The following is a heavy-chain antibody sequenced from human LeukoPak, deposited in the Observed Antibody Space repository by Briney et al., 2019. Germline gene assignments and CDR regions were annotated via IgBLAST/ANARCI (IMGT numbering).Heavy chain of an antibody. CDR1: GYTFTSYG. CDR3: ATGSVVVPPTGY. Sequence: SVKVSCKASGYTFTSYGISWVRQAPGQGLEWMGGIIPIFGTANYAQKFQGRVTITADKSTSTAYMELSSLRSEDTAVYYCATGSVVVPPTGYWGQGTLVTVSS. D-gene: IGHD6-25*01. V-gene: IGHV1-69*06. CDR2: IIPIFGTA. J-gene: IGHJ4*02.